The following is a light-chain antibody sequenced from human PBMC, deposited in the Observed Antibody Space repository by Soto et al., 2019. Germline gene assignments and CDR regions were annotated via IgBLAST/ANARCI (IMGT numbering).Light chain of an antibody. V-gene: IGLV2-8*01. CDR3: SSYAGSNNYVV. Sequence: QSALTQPPSASGSPGQSVTISCTATSSDVGDYNYVSWYQQYPGKAPKLMIYEVSKRPSGVPDRFSGSKSGNTASLTVSGPQAEDEADYYCSSYAGSNNYVVFGGGTQLTVL. CDR1: SSDVGDYNY. CDR2: EVS. J-gene: IGLJ2*01.